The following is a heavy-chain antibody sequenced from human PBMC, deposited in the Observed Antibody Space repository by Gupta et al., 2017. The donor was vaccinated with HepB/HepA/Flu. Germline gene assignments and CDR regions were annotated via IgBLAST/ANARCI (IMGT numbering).Heavy chain of an antibody. CDR1: GYTFAPDY. CDR2: INPSDGRT. D-gene: IGHD3-3*01. CDR3: VRDRALLRLGNYAYNWFDP. Sequence: QVQLVQSGAAVKKPEASVKVSCKPSGYTFAPDYLPWVRQAHGQGLEGMGYINPSDGRTTYAQKFRDRVTMTRDTSTSSGYMELSRLRSDDTAVYYCVRDRALLRLGNYAYNWFDPWGQGTLVTVSS. J-gene: IGHJ5*02. V-gene: IGHV1-46*01.